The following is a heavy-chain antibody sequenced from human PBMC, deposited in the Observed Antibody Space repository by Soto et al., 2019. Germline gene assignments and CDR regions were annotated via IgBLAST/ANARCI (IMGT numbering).Heavy chain of an antibody. J-gene: IGHJ5*02. CDR3: ATVTQQLVGWFDP. D-gene: IGHD6-13*01. Sequence: QVQLVESGGGVVQPGRSLRLSCAASGFTFSSYTMHWVRQAPGKGLEWVAVISYDGSNKYYADSVKGRVTISRDNSRNTLYLQMNSLRAEETAVYYCATVTQQLVGWFDPWGQGTLVTVSS. CDR1: GFTFSSYT. V-gene: IGHV3-30-3*01. CDR2: ISYDGSNK.